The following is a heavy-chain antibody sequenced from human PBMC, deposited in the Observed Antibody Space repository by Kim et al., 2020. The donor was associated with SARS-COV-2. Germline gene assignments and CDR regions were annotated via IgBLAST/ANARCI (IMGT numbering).Heavy chain of an antibody. J-gene: IGHJ4*02. CDR1: GFVFSRFT. CDR3: ARDPTYYYDHSSHK. D-gene: IGHD3-22*01. V-gene: IGHV3-21*04. CDR2: ISSGSDYI. Sequence: GGSLRLSCTVSGFVFSRFTMIWVRQAPGKGPEWASSISSGSDYIHYADSVKGRFTISRDNAKNSLFLQMDSLRAEDTAVYYCARDPTYYYDHSSHKWGQGTQVTVSS.